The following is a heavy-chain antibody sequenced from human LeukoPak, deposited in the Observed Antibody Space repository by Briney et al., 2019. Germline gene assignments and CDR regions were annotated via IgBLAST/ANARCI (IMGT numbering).Heavy chain of an antibody. V-gene: IGHV3-23*01. Sequence: GGSLRLSCAASGFTFSSYAMTWVRQAPGKGLEWVSGISGSGGSTYYADSVRGRFTISRDNSKNTLYLQMDSLEIEDTALYYCTRDAGTYNWLDPWGQGTLVTVSS. D-gene: IGHD1-26*01. J-gene: IGHJ5*02. CDR3: TRDAGTYNWLDP. CDR2: ISGSGGST. CDR1: GFTFSSYA.